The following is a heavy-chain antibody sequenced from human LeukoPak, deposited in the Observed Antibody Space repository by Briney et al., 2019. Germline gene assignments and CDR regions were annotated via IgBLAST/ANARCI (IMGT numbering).Heavy chain of an antibody. CDR3: VRDLRLITFGGVMIDY. Sequence: GASVKVSCKASGYTFTSYGISWVRQAPGQGLEWMGWISAYNGNTNYAQKFQGRVTMTTDTSTSTAHMELRSLRSDDTAVYYCVRDLRLITFGGVMIDYWGQGTLVTVSS. CDR1: GYTFTSYG. J-gene: IGHJ4*02. CDR2: ISAYNGNT. V-gene: IGHV1-18*01. D-gene: IGHD3-16*01.